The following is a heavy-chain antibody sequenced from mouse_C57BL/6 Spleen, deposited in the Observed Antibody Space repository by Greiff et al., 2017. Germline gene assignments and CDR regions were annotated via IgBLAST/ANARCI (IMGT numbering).Heavy chain of an antibody. V-gene: IGHV1-69*01. CDR3: ASYGNYEGFAY. J-gene: IGHJ3*01. CDR2: IDPSDSYT. D-gene: IGHD2-1*01. CDR1: GYTFTSYW. Sequence: QVQLKQPGAELVMPGASVKLSCKASGYTFTSYWMHWVKQRPGQGLEWIGEIDPSDSYTNYNQKFKGKSTLTVDKSSSTAYMQLSSLTSEDSAVYYCASYGNYEGFAYWGQGTLVTVSA.